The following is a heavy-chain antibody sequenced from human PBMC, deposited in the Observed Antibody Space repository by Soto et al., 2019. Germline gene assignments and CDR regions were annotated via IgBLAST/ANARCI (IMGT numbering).Heavy chain of an antibody. CDR3: ARGELLWFGELLR. V-gene: IGHV1-8*01. J-gene: IGHJ4*02. Sequence: QVQLVHSGAEVKKPGASVKVSCKASGYTFTSYEINWVRQATGQGLEWMGWMNPNSGDTGYAQKFQGRVTTTRNTSISTAYMELSSLRSEDTAVYYCARGELLWFGELLRWGKGTLVTVSS. CDR2: MNPNSGDT. CDR1: GYTFTSYE. D-gene: IGHD3-10*01.